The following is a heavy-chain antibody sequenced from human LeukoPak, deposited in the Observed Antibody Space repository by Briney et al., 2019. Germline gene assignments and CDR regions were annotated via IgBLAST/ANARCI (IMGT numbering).Heavy chain of an antibody. CDR3: ARESESEYYYYYMDV. CDR1: SGSISTSNYY. Sequence: SETLSLTCTVSSGSISTSNYYWGWVRQPPGKALEWIGNIFYSGSTYYSPPLKSRVTISLDTSKNQFSLKLSSVTAADTAVYYCARESESEYYYYYMDVWGKGTTVTVSS. V-gene: IGHV4-39*07. J-gene: IGHJ6*03. CDR2: IFYSGST.